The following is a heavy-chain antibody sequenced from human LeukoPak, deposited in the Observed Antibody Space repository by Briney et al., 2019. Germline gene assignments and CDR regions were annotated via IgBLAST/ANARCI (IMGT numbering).Heavy chain of an antibody. J-gene: IGHJ3*02. CDR3: ARVYGGWQRGAFDI. Sequence: GGSLRLSCAASGFTFSSYWMSWVRQAPGEGLEWVANIKQDGSEKYYVDSVKGRFTISRDNAKNSLYLRMNSLRAEDTAVYYCARVYGGWQRGAFDIWGQGTMVTVSS. CDR2: IKQDGSEK. CDR1: GFTFSSYW. D-gene: IGHD4-23*01. V-gene: IGHV3-7*01.